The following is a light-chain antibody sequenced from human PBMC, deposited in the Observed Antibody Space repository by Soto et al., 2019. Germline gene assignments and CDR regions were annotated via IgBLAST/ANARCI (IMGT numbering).Light chain of an antibody. V-gene: IGLV2-14*01. J-gene: IGLJ1*01. CDR1: SSDVGGYNY. Sequence: QSALTQPASVSGSPGQSITISCTGTSSDVGGYNYVSWYQQHPGKAPNLMIYDVSNRPSGVSNRFSGSKSGNTASLTISGLQAGDEADYYCSSYTSSSTRVFGTGTKLTVL. CDR2: DVS. CDR3: SSYTSSSTRV.